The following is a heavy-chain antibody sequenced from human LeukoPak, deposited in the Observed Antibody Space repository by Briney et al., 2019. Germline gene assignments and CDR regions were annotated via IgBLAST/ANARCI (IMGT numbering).Heavy chain of an antibody. J-gene: IGHJ5*02. CDR2: IYTSGST. CDR1: GGSISSYY. CDR3: ARDYYDSSGHLWWFDP. V-gene: IGHV4-4*07. Sequence: SETLSLTCTVSGGSISSYYCSWIRQPAGKGLEWIGRIYTSGSTNYNPSLKSRVTMSVDTSKNQFSQKLTSVTAADTAVYYCARDYYDSSGHLWWFDPWGQGTLVTVSS. D-gene: IGHD3-22*01.